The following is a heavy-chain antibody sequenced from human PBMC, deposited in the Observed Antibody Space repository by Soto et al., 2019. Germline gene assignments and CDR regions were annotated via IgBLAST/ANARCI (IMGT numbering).Heavy chain of an antibody. Sequence: SETLSLTCTVSGDSISSSNSHWGWARQPPGKGLEYIGSVYYGGAIFYSGNIYYNPSLKSRVTISVDTSKNQFSLRLSSVTAADTGVYYCVRYDRINMKPYSPEGFHIWGQGTMVTVSS. CDR3: VRYDRINMKPYSPEGFHI. J-gene: IGHJ3*02. CDR2: VYYGGAIFYSGNI. V-gene: IGHV4-39*01. D-gene: IGHD3-3*02. CDR1: GDSISSSNSH.